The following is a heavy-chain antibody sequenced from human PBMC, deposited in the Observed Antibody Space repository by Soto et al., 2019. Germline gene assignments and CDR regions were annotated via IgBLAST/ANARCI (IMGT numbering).Heavy chain of an antibody. V-gene: IGHV4-34*01. D-gene: IGHD3-10*01. CDR2: INNSGST. CDR1: GVSFSRNY. CDR3: ARVSGIYYYCMDD. J-gene: IGHJ6*02. Sequence: SGTPSLSCAASGVSFSRNYRSWIRQPPGKGLEWIGEINNSGSTNYNPSLKSRVTISVDTSKNQFSLKLSSVTAEDTAVYYCARVSGIYYYCMDDWGQGTTVT.